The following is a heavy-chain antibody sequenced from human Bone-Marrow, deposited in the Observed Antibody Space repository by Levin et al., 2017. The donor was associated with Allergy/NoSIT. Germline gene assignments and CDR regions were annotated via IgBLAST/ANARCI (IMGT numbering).Heavy chain of an antibody. Sequence: GGSLRLSCAASGFTFSNAWMSWVRQAPGKGLEWVGRIKSKTDGGTTDYAAPVKGRFTISRDDSKNTLYLQMNSLKTEDTAVYYCTTDHDDIAVWGAFDIWGQGTMVTVSS. D-gene: IGHD2-21*01. CDR1: GFTFSNAW. J-gene: IGHJ3*02. V-gene: IGHV3-15*01. CDR2: IKSKTDGGTT. CDR3: TTDHDDIAVWGAFDI.